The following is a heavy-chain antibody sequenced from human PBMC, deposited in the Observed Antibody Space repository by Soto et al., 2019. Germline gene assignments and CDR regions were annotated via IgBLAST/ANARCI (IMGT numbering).Heavy chain of an antibody. CDR1: GGSITGYY. CDR2: IHYSGST. V-gene: IGHV4-59*01. J-gene: IGHJ4*02. D-gene: IGHD3-16*02. Sequence: PSETLSLTCTVSGGSITGYYWSWIRQPPGQGLEWIGFIHYSGSTKYNPSLESRATISVDTSKNQISLNLRSVTAADTAGYDCAKYSWRSYHFDYWGQGTLVTVSS. CDR3: AKYSWRSYHFDY.